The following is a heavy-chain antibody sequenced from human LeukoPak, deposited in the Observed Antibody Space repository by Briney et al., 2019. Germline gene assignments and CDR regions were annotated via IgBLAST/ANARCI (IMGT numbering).Heavy chain of an antibody. CDR3: ARAGPGMLYYGMDV. J-gene: IGHJ6*02. Sequence: GGSLRLSCAASGFTFSSYDMHWVRQATGKGLEWVSAIGTAGDTYYPGSVKGRFTISRENAKNSLYLQMNSLRAGDTAVYYCARAGPGMLYYGMDVWGQGTTVTVSS. CDR1: GFTFSSYD. CDR2: IGTAGDT. D-gene: IGHD3-10*01. V-gene: IGHV3-13*01.